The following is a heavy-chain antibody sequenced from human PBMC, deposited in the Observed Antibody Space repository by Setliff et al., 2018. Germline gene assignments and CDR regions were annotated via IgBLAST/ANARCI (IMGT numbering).Heavy chain of an antibody. V-gene: IGHV3-30*02. D-gene: IGHD2-21*01. CDR1: GFIFGSFG. J-gene: IGHJ6*04. Sequence: LRLSCAASGFIFGSFGMYWVRQAPGKGLEWVSFIRYDGISKYYADSVKGRFTISRDNSYNTLNLQMSSLRPEDTAVYYCVKSAPMVVRGSLGVWGKGTTVTVSS. CDR2: IRYDGISK. CDR3: VKSAPMVVRGSLGV.